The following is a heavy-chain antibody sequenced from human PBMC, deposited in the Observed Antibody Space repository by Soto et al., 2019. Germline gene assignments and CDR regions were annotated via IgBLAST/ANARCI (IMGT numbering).Heavy chain of an antibody. D-gene: IGHD4-17*01. J-gene: IGHJ4*02. V-gene: IGHV4-30-4*01. CDR1: GGSISSGDYY. Sequence: PSETLSLTCTVSGGSISSGDYYWSWIRQPPGKGLEWIGYIYYSGSTYYNPSLKSRVTISVDTSKNQFSLKLSSVTAADTAVYYCARGVATVTNPSTVDYWGQGTLVTVSS. CDR2: IYYSGST. CDR3: ARGVATVTNPSTVDY.